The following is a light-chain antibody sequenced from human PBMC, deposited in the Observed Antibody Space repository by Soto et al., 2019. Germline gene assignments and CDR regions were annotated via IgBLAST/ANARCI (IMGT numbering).Light chain of an antibody. J-gene: IGKJ4*01. V-gene: IGKV1-12*01. CDR1: QGIGTY. CDR2: AAS. Sequence: IQLTQSPSSLSASVGDRVTVTCRASQGIGTYLVWYQQKSGKAPKLLIYAASSLQSGVPSRFSGSGSGTDFTLTISSLQPEDFATYYRQQANSFPLTFGGGTKVDIK. CDR3: QQANSFPLT.